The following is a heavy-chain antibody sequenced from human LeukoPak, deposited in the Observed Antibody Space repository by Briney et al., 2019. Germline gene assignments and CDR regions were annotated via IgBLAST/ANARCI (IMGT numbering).Heavy chain of an antibody. J-gene: IGHJ4*02. V-gene: IGHV3-30*18. CDR2: ISYDGSNK. CDR1: GFTFSSYG. Sequence: PGGSLRLSCAASGFTFSSYGMHWVRQAPGKGLEWVAVISYDGSNKYYADSVKGRFTISRDNSKNTLYLQMNSLRAEDTAVYYCAKVSLGYCSGGSCYEDYWGQGTLVTVSS. D-gene: IGHD2-15*01. CDR3: AKVSLGYCSGGSCYEDY.